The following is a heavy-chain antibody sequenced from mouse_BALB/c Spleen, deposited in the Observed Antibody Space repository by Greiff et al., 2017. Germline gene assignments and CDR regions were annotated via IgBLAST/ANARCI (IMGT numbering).Heavy chain of an antibody. D-gene: IGHD1-1*01. J-gene: IGHJ2*01. CDR3: TRAGNYYGSSYHFDY. CDR2: ISSGGSYT. CDR1: GFTFSSYT. V-gene: IGHV5-6-4*01. Sequence: EVQLVESGGGLVKPGGSLKLSCAASGFTFSSYTMSWVRQTPEKRLEWVATISSGGSYTYYPDSVKGRFTISRDNAKNTLYLQMSSLKSEDTAMYYCTRAGNYYGSSYHFDYWGQGTTLTVSS.